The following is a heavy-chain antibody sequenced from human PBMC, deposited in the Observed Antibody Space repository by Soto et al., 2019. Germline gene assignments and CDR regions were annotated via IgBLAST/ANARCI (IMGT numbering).Heavy chain of an antibody. D-gene: IGHD6-19*01. V-gene: IGHV4-30-4*01. Sequence: QVQLQESGPRLVKPSQTLSLTCTVSGGSISSADYYWSWVRQPPGKGLEWIGHIYYRGTTYYNPSLKPRLAISFGKSRTKFSLKLNSVTAADTAVYYCDRVARGSSSGWDLHAFDIWGQGTMVTVSS. J-gene: IGHJ3*02. CDR2: IYYRGTT. CDR1: GGSISSADYY. CDR3: DRVARGSSSGWDLHAFDI.